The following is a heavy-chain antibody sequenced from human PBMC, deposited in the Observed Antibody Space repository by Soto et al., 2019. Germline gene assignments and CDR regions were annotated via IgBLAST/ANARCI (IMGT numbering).Heavy chain of an antibody. CDR2: IDGVGTGT. CDR3: TTGFEY. Sequence: EVQLVQSGGGSVQPGGSLRLSCAASGFTFTNYWMHWVRQVPGKGLVWVSRIDGVGTGTSYSDSVRGRFTISRDNAENMLYLQMNSLRAEDTAVYYCTTGFEYWGQGPLVTVSS. V-gene: IGHV3-74*01. J-gene: IGHJ4*02. CDR1: GFTFTNYW.